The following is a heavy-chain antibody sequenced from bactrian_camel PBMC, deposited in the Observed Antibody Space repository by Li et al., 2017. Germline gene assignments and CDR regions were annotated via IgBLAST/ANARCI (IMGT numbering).Heavy chain of an antibody. D-gene: IGHD5*01. CDR2: IYTQDGRT. CDR1: GYITSSYY. CDR3: AAQFSRRLGGTWGPILLSNEYDY. Sequence: QVQLVESGGGSVQTGESLTLSCVAPGYITSSYYMGWFRQAPGKEREGVASIYTQDGRTAYADSVKGRFTISQDNANNTLHLHMNNLKAEDTGMYYCAAQFSRRLGGTWGPILLSNEYDYWGQGTQVTVS. J-gene: IGHJ4*01. V-gene: IGHV3S1*01.